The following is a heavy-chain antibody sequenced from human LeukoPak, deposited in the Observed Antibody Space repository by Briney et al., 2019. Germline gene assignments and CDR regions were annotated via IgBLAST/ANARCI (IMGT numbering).Heavy chain of an antibody. CDR2: IKQDGSEK. J-gene: IGHJ4*02. D-gene: IGHD2/OR15-2a*01. V-gene: IGHV3-7*03. CDR3: ARGGLSIMGY. CDR1: GFTLSSYW. Sequence: GGSLRLSCAASGFTLSSYWMSWVRQAPGKGLEWVANIKQDGSEKYYVDSVKGRFTISRDNAKNSLYLQMNSLRVEDTAVYFCARGGLSIMGYWGQGTLVTVSS.